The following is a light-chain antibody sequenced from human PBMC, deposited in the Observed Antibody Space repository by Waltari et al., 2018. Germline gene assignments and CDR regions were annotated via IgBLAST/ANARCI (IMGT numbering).Light chain of an antibody. J-gene: IGKJ1*01. Sequence: EIVLTQSPDTLSLSPGERATLSCRASQSVSRALVWYQQEPGQAPRLLMYGASSRATGIPDRFSGSGSGTDFSLTISRLEPEDFAVYYCQHYVSLPVTFGQGTKVEIK. V-gene: IGKV3-20*01. CDR3: QHYVSLPVT. CDR1: QSVSRA. CDR2: GAS.